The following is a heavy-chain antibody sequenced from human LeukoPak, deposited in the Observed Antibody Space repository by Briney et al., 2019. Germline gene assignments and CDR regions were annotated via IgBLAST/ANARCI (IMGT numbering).Heavy chain of an antibody. CDR2: INHSGST. CDR3: ARGPGWYYDSSPGAFDI. CDR1: GGSFSGYY. Sequence: SETLSLTCAVYGGSFSGYYWSWIRQPPGKGLEWIGEINHSGSTNYNPSLKSRVTISVDTSKNQFSLKLSSVTAADTAVYYCARGPGWYYDSSPGAFDIWGQGTMVTVSS. D-gene: IGHD3-22*01. V-gene: IGHV4-34*01. J-gene: IGHJ3*02.